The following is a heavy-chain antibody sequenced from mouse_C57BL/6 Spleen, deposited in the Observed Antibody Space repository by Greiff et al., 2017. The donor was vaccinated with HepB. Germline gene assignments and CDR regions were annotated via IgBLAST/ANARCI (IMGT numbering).Heavy chain of an antibody. CDR1: GFSLTSYG. CDR2: IWSGGST. Sequence: VQLKESGPGLVQPSQSLSITCTVSGFSLTSYGVHWVRQSPGKGLEWLGVIWSGGSTDYNAAFISRLSISKDNSKSQVFFKMNSLQADDTAIYYCARKSSYYGSSRYYAMDYWGQGTSVTVSS. J-gene: IGHJ4*01. CDR3: ARKSSYYGSSRYYAMDY. D-gene: IGHD1-1*01. V-gene: IGHV2-2*01.